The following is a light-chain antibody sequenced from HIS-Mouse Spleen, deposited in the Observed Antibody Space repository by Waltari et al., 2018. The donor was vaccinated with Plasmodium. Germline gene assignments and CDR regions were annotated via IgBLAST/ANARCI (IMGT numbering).Light chain of an antibody. CDR1: QSISSY. J-gene: IGKJ3*01. Sequence: DIQMTQSPSSLPASVGDRVTITCRASQSISSYLNWYQQKPGNAPKLLIYAASSLQSGVPSRFSGSGSRTDFTLTISSLQPEDFATYYYQQSYSTPFTFGPGTKVDIK. V-gene: IGKV1-39*01. CDR2: AAS. CDR3: QQSYSTPFT.